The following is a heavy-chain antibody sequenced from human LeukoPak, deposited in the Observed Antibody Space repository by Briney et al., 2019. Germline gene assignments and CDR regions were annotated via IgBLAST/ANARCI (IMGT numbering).Heavy chain of an antibody. CDR1: GASINNYF. D-gene: IGHD4-23*01. CDR3: SRVGGNRVFGDY. CDR2: IYSGGST. J-gene: IGHJ4*02. Sequence: PSETLSLTCIVSGASINNYFWTWIRQPAGKGLEWIGRIYSGGSTIYNPSLNSRVTMSLDTSKNQFSLELTSVTAADTAVYYCSRVGGNRVFGDYWGQGILVTVSS. V-gene: IGHV4-4*07.